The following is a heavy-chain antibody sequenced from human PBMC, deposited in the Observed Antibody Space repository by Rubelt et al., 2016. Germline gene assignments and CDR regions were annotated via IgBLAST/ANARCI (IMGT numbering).Heavy chain of an antibody. Sequence: KGLEWVAVISYDGSNKHYADSVKGRFTISRDNAKNSLYLQMNSLRAEDTAVYYCARDQRGGGSGSYYKKWGQGTLVTVSS. V-gene: IGHV3-33*05. CDR3: ARDQRGGGSGSYYKK. D-gene: IGHD3-10*01. CDR2: ISYDGSNK. J-gene: IGHJ4*02.